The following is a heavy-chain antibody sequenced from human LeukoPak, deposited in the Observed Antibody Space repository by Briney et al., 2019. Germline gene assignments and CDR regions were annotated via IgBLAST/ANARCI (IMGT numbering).Heavy chain of an antibody. V-gene: IGHV3-23*01. Sequence: GGSLRLSCAASGFTFSSYAMSWVRQAPGKGLEGVSAISGSGGSTYYADSVKGRFTISRDNSKNTLYLQMNSLRAEDTAVYYCAKVPVVGITMIVVADYWGQGTLVTVSS. J-gene: IGHJ4*02. D-gene: IGHD3-22*01. CDR1: GFTFSSYA. CDR2: ISGSGGST. CDR3: AKVPVVGITMIVVADY.